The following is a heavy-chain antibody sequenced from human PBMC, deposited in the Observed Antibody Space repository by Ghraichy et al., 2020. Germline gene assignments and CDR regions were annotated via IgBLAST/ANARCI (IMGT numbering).Heavy chain of an antibody. CDR3: ARDLWAFDI. Sequence: GGSLRLSCVGSGFDVSINRMSWVRQAPGKGLEWVSAIYSGGTTDYADSVKGRFTFSRDNSKNTVYLQMNSLRVDDTAVYHCARDLWAFDIWGQGTLVTVSS. V-gene: IGHV3-53*01. CDR1: GFDVSINR. J-gene: IGHJ3*02. D-gene: IGHD2-21*01. CDR2: IYSGGTT.